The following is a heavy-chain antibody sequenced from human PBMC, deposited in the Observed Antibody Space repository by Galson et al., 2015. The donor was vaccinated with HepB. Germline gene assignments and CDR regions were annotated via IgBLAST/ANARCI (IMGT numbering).Heavy chain of an antibody. Sequence: SLRLSCAASGFTFSNSCMSWVRQAPGKGLEWVGRINSKTDGVTSDYAAPVQGRFTISRDESKNTLYLQMNSLKTEDTGVYYCGLGYFPDWGQGTLVTVSS. CDR1: GFTFSNSC. J-gene: IGHJ1*01. CDR2: INSKTDGVTS. V-gene: IGHV3-15*01. CDR3: GLGYFPD.